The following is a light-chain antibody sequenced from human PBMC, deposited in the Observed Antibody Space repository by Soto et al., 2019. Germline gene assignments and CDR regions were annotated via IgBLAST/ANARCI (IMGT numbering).Light chain of an antibody. CDR2: DAS. CDR3: QQYNTYSRT. V-gene: IGKV1-5*01. J-gene: IGKJ1*01. Sequence: DVQMTQSPSSVSASVGDRVTITCRASQLISSWLAWYQQKPGKAPKLLIYDASSLESGVPSRFSGSGSGTDFTLTISGLQPNDFATYYCQQYNTYSRTFGQGTKVEIK. CDR1: QLISSW.